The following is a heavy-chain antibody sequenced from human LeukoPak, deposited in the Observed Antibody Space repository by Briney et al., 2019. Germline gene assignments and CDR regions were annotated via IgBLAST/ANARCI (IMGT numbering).Heavy chain of an antibody. J-gene: IGHJ4*02. Sequence: GASVKVSCKASGYTLTGYYMHWVRQAPGQGLEWMGWINPNSGGTNYAQKFQGRVTITRDTSASTAYMELSSLRSEDMAVYYCARASTTREDPTTVVTGGLDYWGQGTLVTVSS. V-gene: IGHV1-2*02. CDR3: ARASTTREDPTTVVTGGLDY. D-gene: IGHD4-23*01. CDR1: GYTLTGYY. CDR2: INPNSGGT.